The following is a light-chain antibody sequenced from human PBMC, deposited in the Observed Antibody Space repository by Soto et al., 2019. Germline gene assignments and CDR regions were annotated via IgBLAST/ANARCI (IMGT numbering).Light chain of an antibody. CDR3: QQYNNWPGT. J-gene: IGKJ3*01. CDR2: GAS. CDR1: QSVSSN. V-gene: IGKV3-15*01. Sequence: EIVMTQSPATLSVSPGERATLSCRASQSVSSNLAWYQQKPGQAPRLLICGASTRATGIPARFSGSGSGTEFTLTISSLQSEDFAVYSCQQYNNWPGTFGPGTKVDIK.